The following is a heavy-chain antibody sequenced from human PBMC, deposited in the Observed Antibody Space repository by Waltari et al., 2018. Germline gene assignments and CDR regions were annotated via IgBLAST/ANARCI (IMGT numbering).Heavy chain of an antibody. CDR3: ATSYYDILTGYSTPWY. Sequence: EVQLVESGGGLVQPGGSLRLSCAASGFTFNTYAMSGVRQAPGKGLEWVSAISGSGGSTYYADSVKGRFTISRDNSKNTLYLQMNSLRAEDTAVYYCATSYYDILTGYSTPWYWGQGTLVTVSS. CDR1: GFTFNTYA. J-gene: IGHJ4*02. V-gene: IGHV3-23*04. D-gene: IGHD3-9*01. CDR2: ISGSGGST.